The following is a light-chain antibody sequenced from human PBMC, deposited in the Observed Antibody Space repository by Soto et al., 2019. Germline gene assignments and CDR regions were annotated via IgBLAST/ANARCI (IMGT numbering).Light chain of an antibody. CDR1: YSDIGNNY. V-gene: IGLV2-23*01. J-gene: IGLJ1*01. CDR2: EGT. CDR3: CSNAGGAIYV. Sequence: QTVVTQPPSASGTPGQRVTIPCSGSYSDIGNNYVHWYQQHPGKAPKLMIYEGTKRPSGVSNRFSGSKSGNTASLTISGLQAEDEADYYCCSNAGGAIYVFGTGTKLTVL.